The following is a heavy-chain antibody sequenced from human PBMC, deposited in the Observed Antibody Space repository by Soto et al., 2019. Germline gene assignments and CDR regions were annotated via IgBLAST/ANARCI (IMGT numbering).Heavy chain of an antibody. CDR1: GGSISSGGYY. V-gene: IGHV4-31*03. Sequence: QVQLQESGPGLVKPSQTLSLTCTVSGGSISSGGYYWSWIRQHPGKGLEWIGYIYYSGSTYYNPSRKSRVTISVDTSKNQFSLKLSSVTAADTAVYYCARGGISSSWDFDYWGQGTLVTVSS. CDR3: ARGGISSSWDFDY. CDR2: IYYSGST. D-gene: IGHD6-13*01. J-gene: IGHJ4*02.